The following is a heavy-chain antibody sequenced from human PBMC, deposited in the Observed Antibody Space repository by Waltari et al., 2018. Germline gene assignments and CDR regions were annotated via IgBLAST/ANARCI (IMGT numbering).Heavy chain of an antibody. V-gene: IGHV1-69*13. D-gene: IGHD2-15*01. CDR2: ILPRFATS. Sequence: QVQLVQSGAEVKKPGSSVKVSCKASGDTFSNYAITWVRQAPGQGLEWMGGILPRFATSNYAQKFQGRVTITADKSTSTAYMELSSLRSGDTAVYYCASQYCSGGSCYRSFDPWGQGTLVTVSS. CDR1: GDTFSNYA. J-gene: IGHJ5*02. CDR3: ASQYCSGGSCYRSFDP.